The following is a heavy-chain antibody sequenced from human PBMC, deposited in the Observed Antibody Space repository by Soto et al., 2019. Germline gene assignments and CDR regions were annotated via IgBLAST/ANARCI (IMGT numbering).Heavy chain of an antibody. J-gene: IGHJ5*02. CDR3: ARLHYSRGFDP. D-gene: IGHD2-15*01. V-gene: IGHV4-59*08. CDR1: GGSISSYY. Sequence: QVQLQESGPGLVKPSETLSLTCTVSGGSISSYYWSWIRQPPGKGLEWIGYIYYSGSTNYNPSLKSRVTISVDTSKNQFSLKLSSVTAADTAVYYCARLHYSRGFDPWGQGTLVTVSS. CDR2: IYYSGST.